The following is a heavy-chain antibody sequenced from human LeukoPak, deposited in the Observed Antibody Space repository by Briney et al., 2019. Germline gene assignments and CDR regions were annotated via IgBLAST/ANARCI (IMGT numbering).Heavy chain of an antibody. CDR1: GFTFSDYY. CDR3: ARRMVVAATQVDY. J-gene: IGHJ4*02. V-gene: IGHV3-11*04. Sequence: GGSLRLSCAASGFTFSDYYMSWIRQAPGKGLEWVSYISSSGSTIYYADSVKGRFTISRDNAKNSLYLQMNSLRAEDTAVYYCARRMVVAATQVDYWGQGTLVIVSS. CDR2: ISSSGSTI. D-gene: IGHD2-15*01.